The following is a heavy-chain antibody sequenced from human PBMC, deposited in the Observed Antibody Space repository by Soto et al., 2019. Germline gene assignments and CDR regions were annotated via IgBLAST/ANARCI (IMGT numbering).Heavy chain of an antibody. D-gene: IGHD2-15*01. CDR2: ISYDGSNK. V-gene: IGHV3-30-3*01. CDR3: ARDRGGEIGVYYYYGMDV. J-gene: IGHJ6*02. CDR1: GFTFSSYA. Sequence: GGSLRLSCAASGFTFSSYAMHWVRQAPGKGLEWVAVISYDGSNKYYADSVKGRFTISRDNSKNTLYLQMNSLRAEDTAVYYCARDRGGEIGVYYYYGMDVWGQGTTVTVSS.